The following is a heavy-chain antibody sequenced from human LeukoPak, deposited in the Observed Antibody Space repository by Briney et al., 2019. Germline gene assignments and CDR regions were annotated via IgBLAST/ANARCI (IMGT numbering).Heavy chain of an antibody. CDR2: MNPNSGNT. CDR3: ARGRILYSTPRLFDP. V-gene: IGHV1-8*02. Sequence: ASVKVSCKASGSTFSSYDINWVRQATGQGLEWMGWMNPNSGNTGYAQKFQGRVTMTRNTSISTAYMELSSLRSEDTAVYYCARGRILYSTPRLFDPWGQGTLVTVSS. J-gene: IGHJ5*02. D-gene: IGHD2-8*01. CDR1: GSTFSSYD.